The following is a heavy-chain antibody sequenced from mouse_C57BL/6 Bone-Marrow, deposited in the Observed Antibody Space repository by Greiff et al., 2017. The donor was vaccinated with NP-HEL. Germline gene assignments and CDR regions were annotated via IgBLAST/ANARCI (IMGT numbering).Heavy chain of an antibody. CDR2: INSDGGST. D-gene: IGHD2-4*01. J-gene: IGHJ4*01. V-gene: IGHV5-2*03. CDR1: EYEFPSHD. Sequence: EVKVEESGGGLVQPGESLKLSCESNEYEFPSHDMSWVRKTPEKRLELVAAINSDGGSTYYPDTMERRFIISRDNTKKTLYLQMSSLRSEDTALYYCARQYDYPYYYAMDYWGQGTSVTVSS. CDR3: ARQYDYPYYYAMDY.